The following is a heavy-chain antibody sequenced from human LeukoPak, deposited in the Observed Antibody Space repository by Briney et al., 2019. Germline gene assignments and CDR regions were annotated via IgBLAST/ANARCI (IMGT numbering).Heavy chain of an antibody. J-gene: IGHJ4*02. CDR2: IYSGGST. CDR3: AREYSSLVREYYFDY. Sequence: GGSLRLSCAASGFTVSSNYMSWVRQAPGKGLEWVSVIYSGGSTYYADSVKGRFTISRDNSKNTLYLQMNSLRAEDTAVYYCAREYSSLVREYYFDYWGQGTLVTVSS. V-gene: IGHV3-53*01. D-gene: IGHD6-6*01. CDR1: GFTVSSNY.